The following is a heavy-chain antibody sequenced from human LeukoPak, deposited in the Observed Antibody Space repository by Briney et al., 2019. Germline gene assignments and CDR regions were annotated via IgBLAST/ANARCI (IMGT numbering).Heavy chain of an antibody. Sequence: GASVKVSCKASGYTFTSYYMHWVRQAPGQGLEWMGIINPSGGSTSYAQKFQGRVTMTRNTSISTAYMELSSLRSEDTAVYYCARLDKQLLRGVDLYYYYMDVWGKGTTVTISS. V-gene: IGHV1-46*01. CDR3: ARLDKQLLRGVDLYYYYMDV. CDR1: GYTFTSYY. D-gene: IGHD3-10*01. J-gene: IGHJ6*03. CDR2: INPSGGST.